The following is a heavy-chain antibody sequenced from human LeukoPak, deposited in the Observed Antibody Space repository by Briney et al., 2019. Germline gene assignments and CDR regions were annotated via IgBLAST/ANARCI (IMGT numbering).Heavy chain of an antibody. CDR2: FNPSGGST. CDR3: ARIYSTWFDS. CDR1: GYTFTNYY. J-gene: IGHJ5*01. Sequence: ASVKVSCKASGYTFTNYYMHWVRQAPGQGLEWMGIFNPSGGSTTSAQKFQGRVTMTGDTSTSTVYMELSSLRSEDTAVYYCARIYSTWFDSWGQGTLVTVSS. V-gene: IGHV1-46*01. D-gene: IGHD3-3*01.